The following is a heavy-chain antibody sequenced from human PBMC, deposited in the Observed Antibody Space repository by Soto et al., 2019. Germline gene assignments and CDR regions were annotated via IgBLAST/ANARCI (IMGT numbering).Heavy chain of an antibody. Sequence: GGSLRLSCAASGFTFSSYTMHWVRQAPGKGLEWVAVISYDGSNKYYADSVKGRFTISRDNSKNTLCLQMNSLRAEDTAVYYCAREDGYRGGDAFDIWGQGTMVTVSS. CDR2: ISYDGSNK. CDR1: GFTFSSYT. CDR3: AREDGYRGGDAFDI. J-gene: IGHJ3*02. V-gene: IGHV3-30-3*01. D-gene: IGHD5-12*01.